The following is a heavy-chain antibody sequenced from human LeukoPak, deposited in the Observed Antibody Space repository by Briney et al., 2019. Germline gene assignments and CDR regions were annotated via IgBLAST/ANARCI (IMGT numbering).Heavy chain of an antibody. J-gene: IGHJ6*02. CDR3: SLAVAVAGTGSYYYGMDV. Sequence: ASVKVSFKASGYTFTSYYMHWVRQAPGQGIEWMGIINPSGGSTSYAQKFQGRVTMTRDTSTSTVYMELSSQRSEDTAVYYCSLAVAVAGTGSYYYGMDVWGQGTTVTVSS. CDR2: INPSGGST. CDR1: GYTFTSYY. V-gene: IGHV1-46*01. D-gene: IGHD6-19*01.